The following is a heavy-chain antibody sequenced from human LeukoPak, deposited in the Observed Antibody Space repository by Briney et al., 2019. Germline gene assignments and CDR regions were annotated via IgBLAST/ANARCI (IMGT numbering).Heavy chain of an antibody. Sequence: SETLSLTCSVSGDSIIGYYWGWIRQPPGKGLEWISNIYYTGNTYYNSSLKSRVTISLDTSKNQFSLKVISMTAADTAAYYCTKSDGYGLIRICGRGTMVTVSS. J-gene: IGHJ3*02. D-gene: IGHD3-10*01. CDR3: TKSDGYGLIRI. CDR1: GDSIIGYY. CDR2: IYYTGNT. V-gene: IGHV4-39*07.